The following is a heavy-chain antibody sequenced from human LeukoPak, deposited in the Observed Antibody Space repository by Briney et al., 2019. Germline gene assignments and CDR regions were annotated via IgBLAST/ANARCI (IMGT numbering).Heavy chain of an antibody. CDR1: GFTVSSNY. CDR2: VYSGGST. V-gene: IGHV3-53*01. J-gene: IGHJ4*02. Sequence: PGGSLRLSCAASGFTVSSNYMSWVRQAPGKGLEWVSVVYSGGSTYYADSVKGRFTISRDNSKNTLYLQSNSLRAEDTAVYYCARDHKVRGVMDYWGQGTLVTVSS. D-gene: IGHD3-10*01. CDR3: ARDHKVRGVMDY.